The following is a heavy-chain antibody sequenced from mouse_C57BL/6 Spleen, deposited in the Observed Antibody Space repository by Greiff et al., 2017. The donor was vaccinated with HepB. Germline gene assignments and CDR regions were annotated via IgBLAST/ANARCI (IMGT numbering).Heavy chain of an antibody. CDR2: ISDGGSYT. J-gene: IGHJ4*01. CDR3: ARERPYYSNYVGCMDY. Sequence: DVKLVESGGGLVKPGGSLKLSCAASGFTFSSYAMSWVRQTPEKRLEWVATISDGGSYTYYPDNVKGRFTISRDNAKNNLYLQMSHLKSEDTAMYYCARERPYYSNYVGCMDYWGQGTSVTVSS. D-gene: IGHD2-5*01. V-gene: IGHV5-4*01. CDR1: GFTFSSYA.